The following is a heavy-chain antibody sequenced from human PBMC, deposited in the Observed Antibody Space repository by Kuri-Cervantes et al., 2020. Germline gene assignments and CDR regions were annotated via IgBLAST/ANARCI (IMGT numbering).Heavy chain of an antibody. J-gene: IGHJ2*01. Sequence: SETLSLTCTVSGGSISSSSYYWGWIRQPPGKGLEWIGEINHSGSTNYNPSLKSRVTISVDTSKNQFSLKLSSVTAADTAVYYCARDSEGAVAQWYFDLWGRGTLVTVSS. D-gene: IGHD6-19*01. CDR1: GGSISSSSYY. CDR2: INHSGST. V-gene: IGHV4-39*07. CDR3: ARDSEGAVAQWYFDL.